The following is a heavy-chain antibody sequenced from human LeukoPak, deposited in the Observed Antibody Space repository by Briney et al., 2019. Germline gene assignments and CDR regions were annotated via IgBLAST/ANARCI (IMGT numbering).Heavy chain of an antibody. V-gene: IGHV3-30-3*01. Sequence: GRSLRLSCAASGFTFSNYAMHWVRQAPGKGLEWVAVISYDGSNKYYADSVKGRFTISRDNSKNTLYLQMNSLRAEDTAVYYCARYCSSTSCYGAFDIWGQGTMVTVSS. CDR1: GFTFSNYA. D-gene: IGHD2-2*01. J-gene: IGHJ3*02. CDR3: ARYCSSTSCYGAFDI. CDR2: ISYDGSNK.